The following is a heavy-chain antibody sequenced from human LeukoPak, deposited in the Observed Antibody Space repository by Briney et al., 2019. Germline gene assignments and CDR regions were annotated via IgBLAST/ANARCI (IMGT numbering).Heavy chain of an antibody. CDR3: ARGAQLHAFDL. J-gene: IGHJ3*01. CDR1: GFTFSDYY. V-gene: IGHV3-11*05. D-gene: IGHD1-7*01. Sequence: GGSLRLSCAASGFTFSDYYMSWICQAPGKGLEWVSYISSSSSDTKYADSVKGRFTISRDNAKNSLYLQMNSLRGEDTAVYYCARGAQLHAFDLWGQGTMVTVSS. CDR2: ISSSSSDT.